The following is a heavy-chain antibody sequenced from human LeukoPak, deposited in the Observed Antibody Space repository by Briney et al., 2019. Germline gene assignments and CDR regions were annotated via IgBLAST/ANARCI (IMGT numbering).Heavy chain of an antibody. V-gene: IGHV4-38-2*02. CDR1: SYSISSGYY. Sequence: SETLSLTCTVSSYSISSGYYWGWIRQPPGKGLEWIGSIYHSGNTYYNPPLKSRLTISLDTSKNQFSLKLRSVTAADTAVYYCARGKYSSSWYLATNNWFDPWGQGTLVTVSS. CDR2: IYHSGNT. D-gene: IGHD6-13*01. CDR3: ARGKYSSSWYLATNNWFDP. J-gene: IGHJ5*02.